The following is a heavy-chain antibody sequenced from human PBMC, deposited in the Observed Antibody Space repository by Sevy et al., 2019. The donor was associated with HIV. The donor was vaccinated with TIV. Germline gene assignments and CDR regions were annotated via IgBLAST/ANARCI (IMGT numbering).Heavy chain of an antibody. CDR1: VFTFSSYA. D-gene: IGHD4-17*01. J-gene: IGHJ3*02. CDR3: ARGFYGDYEIHAFDI. Sequence: GGSLRLSCAASVFTFSSYAMHWVRQAPGKGLEWVAVISYDGSNKYYADSVKGRFTISRDNSKNTLYLQMNSLRAEDTAVYYCARGFYGDYEIHAFDIWGQGTMVTVSS. V-gene: IGHV3-30-3*01. CDR2: ISYDGSNK.